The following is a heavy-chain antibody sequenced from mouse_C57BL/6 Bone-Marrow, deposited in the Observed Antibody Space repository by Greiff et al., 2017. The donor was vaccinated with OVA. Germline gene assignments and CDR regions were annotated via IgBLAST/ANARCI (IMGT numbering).Heavy chain of an antibody. CDR2: ISYDGSN. D-gene: IGHD1-1*01. Sequence: ESGPGLVKPSQSLSLTCSVTGYSITSGYYWNWIRQFPGNKLEWMGYISYDGSNNYNPSLKNRTSITRDTSKNQFFLKLNSVTTEDTAAYYCARDQGGSPFAYWGQGTLVTVSA. CDR1: GYSITSGYY. CDR3: ARDQGGSPFAY. J-gene: IGHJ3*01. V-gene: IGHV3-6*01.